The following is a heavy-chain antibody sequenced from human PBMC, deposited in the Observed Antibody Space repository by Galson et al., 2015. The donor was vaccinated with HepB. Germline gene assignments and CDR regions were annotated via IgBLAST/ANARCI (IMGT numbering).Heavy chain of an antibody. D-gene: IGHD3-10*01. CDR2: INTSTGNP. CDR1: GYTFTSYA. Sequence: SVKVSCKASGYTFTSYAMNWVRQAPGQGLEWMGWINTSTGNPTYAQGFTGRFVFSLDTSVSTAYLQISSLKAEDTAVYYCARVKGGGLGFGELLNYYYYGMDVWGQGTTVTVSS. J-gene: IGHJ6*02. CDR3: ARVKGGGLGFGELLNYYYYGMDV. V-gene: IGHV7-4-1*02.